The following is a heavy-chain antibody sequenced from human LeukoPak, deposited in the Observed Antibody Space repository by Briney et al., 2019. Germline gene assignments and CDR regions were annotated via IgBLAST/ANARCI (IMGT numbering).Heavy chain of an antibody. CDR3: AKDQYSGYGYYYYYMDV. J-gene: IGHJ6*03. CDR2: ISGSGGST. V-gene: IGHV3-23*01. D-gene: IGHD5-12*01. CDR1: GFTFSSYA. Sequence: GGSLKLSCAASGFTFSSYAMSWVRQAPGKGLEWVSAISGSGGSTYYADSVKSRFTISRDNSKNTLYLQMNSLRAKDTAVYYCAKDQYSGYGYYYYYMDVWGKGTTVTVSS.